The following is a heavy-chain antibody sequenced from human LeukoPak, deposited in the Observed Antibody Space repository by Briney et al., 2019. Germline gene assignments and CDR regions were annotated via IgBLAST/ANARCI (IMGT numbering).Heavy chain of an antibody. Sequence: ASVKVSCKASGYTFTGYYMHWVRQAPGQGLEWMGWINPNSGGTNYAQKFQGRVTMTRDTSISTAYMELSRLRSDDTAVYYCAREIGLGYYGSGSYYANDAFDIWGQGTMVTVSS. CDR2: INPNSGGT. V-gene: IGHV1-2*02. CDR1: GYTFTGYY. D-gene: IGHD3-10*01. CDR3: AREIGLGYYGSGSYYANDAFDI. J-gene: IGHJ3*02.